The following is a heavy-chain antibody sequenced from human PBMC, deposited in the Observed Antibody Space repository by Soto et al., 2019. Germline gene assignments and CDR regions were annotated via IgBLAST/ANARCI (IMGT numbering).Heavy chain of an antibody. Sequence: SETLSLTCAVYGGSFSGYYWSWIRQPPGKGLEWIGEINHSGSTNYNPSLKSRGTISVDTSRNQFSLKLSLVTAADTAVYYWARGGSVQTGGDSSSWSQPRYYYYGMDVWGQGTTVTVSS. D-gene: IGHD6-13*01. CDR1: GGSFSGYY. V-gene: IGHV4-34*01. J-gene: IGHJ6*02. CDR3: ARGGSVQTGGDSSSWSQPRYYYYGMDV. CDR2: INHSGST.